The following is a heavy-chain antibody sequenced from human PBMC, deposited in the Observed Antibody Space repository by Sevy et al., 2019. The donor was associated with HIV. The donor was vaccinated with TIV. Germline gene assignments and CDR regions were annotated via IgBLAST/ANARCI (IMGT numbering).Heavy chain of an antibody. J-gene: IGHJ4*02. Sequence: GGSLRLSCAASGFTFSGSAMHWVRQASGKGLEWVGRIRSKANSYATAYAASVKGRFTISRDDSKNTAYLQMNSLKTEDTAGYYCTRHGLGGYDSDYWGQGTLVTVSS. CDR1: GFTFSGSA. CDR2: IRSKANSYAT. CDR3: TRHGLGGYDSDY. V-gene: IGHV3-73*01. D-gene: IGHD5-12*01.